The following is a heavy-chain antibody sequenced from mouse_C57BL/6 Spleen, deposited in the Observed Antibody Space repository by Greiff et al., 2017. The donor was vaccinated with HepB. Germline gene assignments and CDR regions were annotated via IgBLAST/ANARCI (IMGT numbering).Heavy chain of an antibody. CDR1: GFSLTSYG. D-gene: IGHD4-1*01. CDR3: ASLWDVGLAY. V-gene: IGHV2-6*01. Sequence: QVQLKESGPGLVAPSQSLSITCTVSGFSLTSYGVDWVRQSPGKGLEWLGVIWGVGSTNYNSALKSRLSISKDNSKSQVFLKMNSLQTDDTAMYYCASLWDVGLAYWGQGTLVTVSA. J-gene: IGHJ3*01. CDR2: IWGVGST.